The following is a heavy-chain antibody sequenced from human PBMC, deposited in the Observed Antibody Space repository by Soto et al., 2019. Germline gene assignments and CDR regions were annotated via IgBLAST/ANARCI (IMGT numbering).Heavy chain of an antibody. J-gene: IGHJ4*02. V-gene: IGHV3-33*01. CDR3: ARDYDYIWGSYRGFDY. CDR1: GFTFSSYG. Sequence: ESGGGVVQPGRSLRLSCAASGFTFSSYGMHWVRQAPGKGLEWVAVIWYDGSNKYYADSVKGRFTISRDNSKNTLYLQMNSLRAEDTAVYYCARDYDYIWGSYRGFDYWGQGTLVTVSS. CDR2: IWYDGSNK. D-gene: IGHD3-16*02.